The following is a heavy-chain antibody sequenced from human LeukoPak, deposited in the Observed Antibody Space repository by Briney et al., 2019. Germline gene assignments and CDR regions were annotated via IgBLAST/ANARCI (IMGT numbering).Heavy chain of an antibody. J-gene: IGHJ4*02. V-gene: IGHV3-53*01. CDR3: ARGRDGYNHFDY. CDR1: GFTVSSNY. D-gene: IGHD5-24*01. CDR2: IYSGGST. Sequence: GGSLRLSCAASGFTVSSNYMSWVRQAPGKGLEWVSVIYSGGSTYYADSVKGRFTISRDNSKNTLYLQMNSLRAEDTAVYYCARGRDGYNHFDYWGQGTLVTVSS.